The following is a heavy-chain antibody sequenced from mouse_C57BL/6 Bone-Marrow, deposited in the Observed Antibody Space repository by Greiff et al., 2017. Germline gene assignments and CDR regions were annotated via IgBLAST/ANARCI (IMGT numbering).Heavy chain of an antibody. J-gene: IGHJ3*01. V-gene: IGHV1-47*01. D-gene: IGHD2-2*01. CDR3: ARRKDGYETWFAY. CDR1: GYTFTTYP. Sequence: QVHVKQSGAELVKPGASVKMSCKASGYTFTTYPIEWMKQNHGKSLEWIGNFHPYNDDTKYNEKFKGKATLTVDKSSSTVYLELSRLTSDDSAVYYCARRKDGYETWFAYWGQGTLVTVSA. CDR2: FHPYNDDT.